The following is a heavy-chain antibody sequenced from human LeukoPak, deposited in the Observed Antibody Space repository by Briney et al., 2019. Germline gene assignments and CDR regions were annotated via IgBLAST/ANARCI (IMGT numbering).Heavy chain of an antibody. J-gene: IGHJ5*02. CDR1: GGSISSYY. D-gene: IGHD3-16*01. CDR3: ARDGGTAIFDP. V-gene: IGHV4-59*08. CDR2: IYYSGST. Sequence: SETLSLTCTVSGGSISSYYWSWIRQPPGKGLEWIGYIYYSGSTNYNPSLKSRVTISVDTSKNRFSLKLSSVTAADTAVYYCARDGGTAIFDPWGQGTLVTVSS.